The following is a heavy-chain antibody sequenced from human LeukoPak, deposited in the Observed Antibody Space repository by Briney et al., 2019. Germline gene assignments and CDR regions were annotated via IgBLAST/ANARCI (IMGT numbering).Heavy chain of an antibody. V-gene: IGHV1-58*02. D-gene: IGHD3-3*01. CDR1: GFTFTSSA. CDR3: AADFWSGYSPPYGMDV. Sequence: GASVKVSCKASGFTFTSSAMQWVRQARGQLLEWIGWIVVGSGNTNYAQKFQERVTITRDMSTSTAYMELSSLRSEDTAVYYCAADFWSGYSPPYGMDVWGQGTTVTVSS. J-gene: IGHJ6*02. CDR2: IVVGSGNT.